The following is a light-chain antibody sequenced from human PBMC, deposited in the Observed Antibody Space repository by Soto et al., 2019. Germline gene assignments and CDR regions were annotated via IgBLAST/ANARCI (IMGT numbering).Light chain of an antibody. Sequence: QSVLTQPPSASGTSGQGVTISCSGSTSNIGKNFVYWYQQLPGMAPRLLIYKNDQRPSGVPDRFSGSKSGTSASLAISGVRSEDEADYFCAVWDDSLTAYLFGSGTKVTV. CDR3: AVWDDSLTAYL. V-gene: IGLV1-47*01. CDR1: TSNIGKNF. CDR2: KND. J-gene: IGLJ1*01.